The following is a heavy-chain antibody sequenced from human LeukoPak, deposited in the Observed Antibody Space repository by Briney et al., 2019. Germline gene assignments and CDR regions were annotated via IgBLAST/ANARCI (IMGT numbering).Heavy chain of an antibody. D-gene: IGHD1-14*01. CDR2: IYHSGST. V-gene: IGHV4-38-2*02. Sequence: PSETLSLTCTVSGYSISSGYYWGWIRQPPGKGLEWIGSIYHSGSTYYNPSLKSRVTISVDTSKNQFSLKLSSVTAADTAVYYCARDKRGATNSWGQGTLVTVSS. CDR1: GYSISSGYY. CDR3: ARDKRGATNS. J-gene: IGHJ4*02.